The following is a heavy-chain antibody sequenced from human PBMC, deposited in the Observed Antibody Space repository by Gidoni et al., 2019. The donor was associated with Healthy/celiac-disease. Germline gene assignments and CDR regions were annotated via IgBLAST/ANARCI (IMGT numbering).Heavy chain of an antibody. CDR1: GFTFSSSA. J-gene: IGHJ6*03. Sequence: EVQLLESGGGLVQPGGSLRLSCAASGFTFSSSAMSWVRQAPGKGLEWVSAISGSGGSTYYADSVKGRFTISRDNSKNTLYLQMNSLRAEDTAVYYCAKDLRGGWTPPGAYYMDVWGKGTTVTVSS. V-gene: IGHV3-23*01. CDR2: ISGSGGST. D-gene: IGHD3-16*01. CDR3: AKDLRGGWTPPGAYYMDV.